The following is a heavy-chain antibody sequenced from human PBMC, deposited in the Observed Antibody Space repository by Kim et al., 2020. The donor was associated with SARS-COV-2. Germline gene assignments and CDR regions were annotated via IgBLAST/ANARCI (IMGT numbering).Heavy chain of an antibody. J-gene: IGHJ4*02. CDR3: ARDYQGFDY. D-gene: IGHD2-2*01. CDR1: GYTFTTYY. CDR2: INPTGGYT. Sequence: ASVKVSCKTSGYTFTTYYIHWVRQAPGQGLEWMGVINPTGGYTSYPQKFQGRITMTRDTSTTTVYMELSSLRSDDTAVYYCARDYQGFDYWGQGTLVTVAS. V-gene: IGHV1-46*01.